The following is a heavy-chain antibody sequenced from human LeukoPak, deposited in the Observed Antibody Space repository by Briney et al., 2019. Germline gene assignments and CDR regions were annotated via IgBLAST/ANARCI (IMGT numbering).Heavy chain of an antibody. CDR1: GFTFSNSA. D-gene: IGHD6-13*01. CDR2: VSGSGDRT. V-gene: IGHV3-23*01. Sequence: PGGSLRLSCEGSGFTFSNSAMTWVRQAPGRGLEWVSGVSGSGDRTNYADSVRSRFTVSRDNSKNTVYLEMNRLGVDDTAVYYCAKGLSSSTWADFDYWGQGILVTVSS. J-gene: IGHJ4*02. CDR3: AKGLSSSTWADFDY.